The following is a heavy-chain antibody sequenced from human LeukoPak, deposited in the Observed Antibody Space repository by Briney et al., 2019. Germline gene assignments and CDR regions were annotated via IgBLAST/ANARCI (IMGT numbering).Heavy chain of an antibody. CDR3: VREGYSHGWYNFDY. CDR2: IKQDGSET. Sequence: GGSLRLSCAASGFTFSNSWMTWVRQAPGKGLEWVTNIKQDGSETYYVDSVKGRFTISRDNAKNSLYLQMNSLRAEDTAVYYCVREGYSHGWYNFDYWGQGTLVTVSS. V-gene: IGHV3-7*01. D-gene: IGHD6-19*01. J-gene: IGHJ4*02. CDR1: GFTFSNSW.